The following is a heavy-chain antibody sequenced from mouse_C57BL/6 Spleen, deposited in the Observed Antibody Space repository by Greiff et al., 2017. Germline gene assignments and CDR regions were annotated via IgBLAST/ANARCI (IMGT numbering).Heavy chain of an antibody. V-gene: IGHV2-2*01. J-gene: IGHJ2*01. Sequence: QVQLQQSGPALVQPSQSLSITCTVSGFSLTSYGVHWVRQSPGKGLEWLGVIWSGGSTDYNAAFISRLSISKDNSKSQVFFKMNSLQADDTAIYYCARNRGDYDDYFDYWGQGTTLTVSS. D-gene: IGHD2-4*01. CDR1: GFSLTSYG. CDR3: ARNRGDYDDYFDY. CDR2: IWSGGST.